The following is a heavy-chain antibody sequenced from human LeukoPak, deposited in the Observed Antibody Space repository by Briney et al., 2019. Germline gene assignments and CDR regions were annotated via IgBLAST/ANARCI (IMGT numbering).Heavy chain of an antibody. CDR1: GGSISSSSYY. Sequence: SETLSLTCTVSGGSISSSSYYWGWIRQPPGKGLEWIGSIYYSGSTYYTPSLKSRVTISVDTSKNQFSLKLSSVTAADTAVYYCARRKDDFWSGYYLDAFDIWGQGTMVTVSS. D-gene: IGHD3-3*01. CDR3: ARRKDDFWSGYYLDAFDI. J-gene: IGHJ3*02. CDR2: IYYSGST. V-gene: IGHV4-39*01.